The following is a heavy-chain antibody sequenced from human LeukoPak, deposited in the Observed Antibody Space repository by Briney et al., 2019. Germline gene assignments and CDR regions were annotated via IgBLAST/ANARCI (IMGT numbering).Heavy chain of an antibody. CDR3: ARAAYSSSPDY. V-gene: IGHV3-48*02. J-gene: IGHJ4*02. CDR2: ISPSSSDV. D-gene: IGHD6-13*01. Sequence: GGSLRLSCAASGFTFSSYSMNWVRQAPGKGLEWVSYISPSSSDVFYADSVKGRFTISRDNAKNSLYLHMNSLRDEDTAVYYCARAAYSSSPDYWGQGTRVTVSS. CDR1: GFTFSSYS.